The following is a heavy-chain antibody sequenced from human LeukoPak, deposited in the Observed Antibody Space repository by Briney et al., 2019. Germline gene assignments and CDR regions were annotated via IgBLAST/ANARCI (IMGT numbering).Heavy chain of an antibody. CDR3: ARHRGVDI. CDR1: GGSFSGYY. J-gene: IGHJ3*02. D-gene: IGHD1-14*01. Sequence: NPSETLSLTCAVYGGSFSGYYWSWIRQPPGKGLEWIGSIYYSGSTYYNPSLKSRVTISVDTSKNQFSLKLSSVTAADTAVYYCARHRGVDIWGQGTMVTVSS. CDR2: IYYSGST. V-gene: IGHV4-34*01.